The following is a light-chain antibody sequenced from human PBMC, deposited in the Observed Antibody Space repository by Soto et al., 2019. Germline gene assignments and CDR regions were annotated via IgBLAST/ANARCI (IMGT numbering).Light chain of an antibody. Sequence: QSALTQPVSVSGSPGQSIAISCTGTGSDIAIYNFVSWYQQYPGQAPKLLIFEVSHRPSGVSNRFSGSKSGTTASLTISGLQAEDEAEYYCSSYSGGNTLVLFGGGTKLTVL. CDR2: EVS. V-gene: IGLV2-14*01. CDR1: GSDIAIYNF. CDR3: SSYSGGNTLVL. J-gene: IGLJ2*01.